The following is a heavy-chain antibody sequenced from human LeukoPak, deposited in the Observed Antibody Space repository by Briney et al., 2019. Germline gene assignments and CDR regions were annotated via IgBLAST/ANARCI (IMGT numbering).Heavy chain of an antibody. Sequence: ASVKVSCKASGYTCTGYYMHWVRQALGEGLEWMGWINPNSGGTNYAQKFQGRVTMTRATSISTAYMDLSRLSSDDTAVYYCERVDRDYYDSSGYLDYWGQGTLVTVSS. D-gene: IGHD3-22*01. CDR1: GYTCTGYY. CDR3: ERVDRDYYDSSGYLDY. J-gene: IGHJ4*02. V-gene: IGHV1-2*02. CDR2: INPNSGGT.